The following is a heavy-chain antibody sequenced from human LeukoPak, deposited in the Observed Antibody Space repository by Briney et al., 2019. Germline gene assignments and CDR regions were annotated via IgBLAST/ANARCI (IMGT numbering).Heavy chain of an antibody. CDR1: GFTFSNYA. D-gene: IGHD1-26*01. Sequence: GGSLRLSCAASGFTFSNYAMAWVRQAPGKGLEWVSAISGSAIGTYYADSVKGRFTISRDNSKNTLSLQMNSLRAEDTAVYYCAKDVRVGGGGMDVWGQGTPVTVSS. V-gene: IGHV3-23*01. J-gene: IGHJ6*02. CDR3: AKDVRVGGGGMDV. CDR2: ISGSAIGT.